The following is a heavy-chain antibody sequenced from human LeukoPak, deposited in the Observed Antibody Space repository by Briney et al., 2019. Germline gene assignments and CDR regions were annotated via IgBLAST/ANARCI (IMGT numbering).Heavy chain of an antibody. Sequence: SETLSLTCTVSGGSISSGGYYWSWIRQHPGKGLEWIGYIYYSGSTYYNPSLKSRVTISVDTSKNQFSLKLSSVTAADTAVYYCARAIVGATPDFDYWGQGTLVTVSS. V-gene: IGHV4-31*03. CDR2: IYYSGST. CDR3: ARAIVGATPDFDY. J-gene: IGHJ4*02. D-gene: IGHD1-26*01. CDR1: GGSISSGGYY.